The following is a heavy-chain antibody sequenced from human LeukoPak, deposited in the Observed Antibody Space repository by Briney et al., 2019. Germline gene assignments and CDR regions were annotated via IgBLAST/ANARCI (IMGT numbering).Heavy chain of an antibody. V-gene: IGHV3-48*03. CDR2: ISSSGSTI. D-gene: IGHD3-3*01. Sequence: GGSLRLSCAASGFTFSSYEMNWVRQAPGKGLEWVSYISSSGSTIYYADSVKGRFTISRDNAKNSLYLQMTSLRAEDTAVYYCASPLPRYDFWSGYFPNSYYYYGMDVWGQGTTVTVSS. CDR3: ASPLPRYDFWSGYFPNSYYYYGMDV. CDR1: GFTFSSYE. J-gene: IGHJ6*02.